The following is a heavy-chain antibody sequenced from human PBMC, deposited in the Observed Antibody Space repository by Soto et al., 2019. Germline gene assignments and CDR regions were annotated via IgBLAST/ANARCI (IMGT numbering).Heavy chain of an antibody. CDR1: GGTLTTNA. J-gene: IGHJ6*02. CDR2: IIPMFGSP. D-gene: IGHD6-19*01. Sequence: QVQLVQSGAEVKKAGSSVKVSCKASGGTLTTNAISWVRQAPGQGLEWMGAIIPMFGSPKNAQKFQGRVTITADNPTNTIYMEIISLTSADTAVYYCAREGFVASIYSAMDAWGQGTTVAVSS. V-gene: IGHV1-69*06. CDR3: AREGFVASIYSAMDA.